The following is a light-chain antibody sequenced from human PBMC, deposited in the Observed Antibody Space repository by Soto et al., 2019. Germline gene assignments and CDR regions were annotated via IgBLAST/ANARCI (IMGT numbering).Light chain of an antibody. Sequence: AQSPAAVSGARRKRTTLSCRASQSVSSSYLAWYQQKPGQAPRLLIYGASSRATGIPDRFSGSGSGTDFTLTISRLEPEDLPVYYCQRYGSSPIPFGQGTLLEIK. V-gene: IGKV3-20*01. CDR2: GAS. CDR1: QSVSSSY. J-gene: IGKJ5*01. CDR3: QRYGSSPIP.